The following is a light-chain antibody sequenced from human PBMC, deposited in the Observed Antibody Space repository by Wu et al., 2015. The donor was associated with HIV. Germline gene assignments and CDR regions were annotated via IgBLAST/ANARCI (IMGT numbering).Light chain of an antibody. CDR1: QSVGSIY. CDR2: NSS. J-gene: IGKJ5*01. CDR3: QQYGRSPIT. V-gene: IGKV3-20*01. Sequence: EIVLTQSPGTLSLSPGDRATLACRASQSVGSIYLAWYQQKPGQAPRLLIYNSSSRATGIPDRFSGSGSGTEFTLTISRLEPDDLAVYFXQQYGRSPITFGQGTRLEIK.